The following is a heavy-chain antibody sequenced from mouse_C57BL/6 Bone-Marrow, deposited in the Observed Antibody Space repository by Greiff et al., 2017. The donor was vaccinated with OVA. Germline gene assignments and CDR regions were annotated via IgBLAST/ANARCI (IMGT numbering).Heavy chain of an antibody. Sequence: EVMLVESGGGLVQPGESLKLSCESNEYEFPSHDMSWVRKTPEKRLELVAAINSDGGSTYYPDTMERRFIISRDNTKKTLYLQMSSLRSEDTALYYCARRGYGSSSHWYCDVWGTGTTVTVSS. CDR2: INSDGGST. V-gene: IGHV5-2*01. D-gene: IGHD1-1*01. CDR3: ARRGYGSSSHWYCDV. CDR1: EYEFPSHD. J-gene: IGHJ1*03.